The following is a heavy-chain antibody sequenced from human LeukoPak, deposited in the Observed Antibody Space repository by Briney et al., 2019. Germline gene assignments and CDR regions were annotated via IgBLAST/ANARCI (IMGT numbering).Heavy chain of an antibody. J-gene: IGHJ4*02. V-gene: IGHV3-30*02. CDR3: AKGYYLYYFDY. CDR1: GFTFRNYG. Sequence: PGGSLRLSCAASGFTFRNYGMHWVRQSPGKGLEWVAFIRNDESNKYYADFVKGRFTISRENSKNTLYLEMNSLRAEDTAMYYCAKGYYLYYFDYWGQGTLVTVSS. D-gene: IGHD3-22*01. CDR2: IRNDESNK.